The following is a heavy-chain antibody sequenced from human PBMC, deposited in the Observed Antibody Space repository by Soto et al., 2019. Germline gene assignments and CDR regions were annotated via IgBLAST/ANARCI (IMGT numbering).Heavy chain of an antibody. D-gene: IGHD3-10*01. CDR2: IYYSGST. CDR1: GGSISSSSYY. J-gene: IGHJ5*02. CDR3: ARRMRYGAGSYHRFDP. V-gene: IGHV4-39*01. Sequence: QRERQASGPGLVKRSETLSLTCTVSGGSISSSSYYWGWIRQPPGKGLEWIGSIYYSGSTYYNPTLNSLVTISVDPPKNQSSVKLSSVSAADTAVYYCARRMRYGAGSYHRFDPWGQGTLVTVSS.